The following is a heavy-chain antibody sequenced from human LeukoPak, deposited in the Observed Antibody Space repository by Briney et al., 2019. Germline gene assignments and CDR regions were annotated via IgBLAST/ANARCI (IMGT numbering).Heavy chain of an antibody. D-gene: IGHD4-17*01. CDR3: AKGLYGDYIDY. CDR2: ISGSGGST. Sequence: GASLRLSCAASGFTFSSYAMSWVRQAPGKGLELVSAISGSGGSTYYADSVKGRFTISRDNSKNTLYLQMNSLRAEDTAVYYCAKGLYGDYIDYWGQGTLVTVSS. CDR1: GFTFSSYA. J-gene: IGHJ4*02. V-gene: IGHV3-23*01.